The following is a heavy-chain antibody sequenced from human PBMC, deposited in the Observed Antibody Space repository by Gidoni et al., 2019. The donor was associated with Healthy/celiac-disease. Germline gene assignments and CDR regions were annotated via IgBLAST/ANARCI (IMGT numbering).Heavy chain of an antibody. CDR1: GGSISSSSYY. Sequence: QLQLQESGPGLVKPSETLSLTCTVSGGSISSSSYYWGWIRQPPGKGLEWIGSIYYSGSTYYNPSLKSRVTISVDTSKNQFSLKLSSVTAADTAVYYCARHFRYYDILTGYPDYWGQGTLVTVSS. D-gene: IGHD3-9*01. CDR2: IYYSGST. CDR3: ARHFRYYDILTGYPDY. J-gene: IGHJ4*02. V-gene: IGHV4-39*01.